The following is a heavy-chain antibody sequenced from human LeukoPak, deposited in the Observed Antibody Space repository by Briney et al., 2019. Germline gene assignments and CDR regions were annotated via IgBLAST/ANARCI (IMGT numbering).Heavy chain of an antibody. J-gene: IGHJ4*02. V-gene: IGHV4-39*01. Sequence: SETLSLTCTVSGGSISSSSYYWGWIRQPPGKGLEWIGSIYYSGSTYYNPSLKSRVTISVDTSKNQFSLKLSSVTAADTAVYYCARHVTMVRGVIRKGIDYWGQGTLVTVSS. D-gene: IGHD3-10*01. CDR3: ARHVTMVRGVIRKGIDY. CDR2: IYYSGST. CDR1: GGSISSSSYY.